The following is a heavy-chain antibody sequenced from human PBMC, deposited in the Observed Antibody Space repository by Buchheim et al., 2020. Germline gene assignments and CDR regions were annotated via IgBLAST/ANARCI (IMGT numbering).Heavy chain of an antibody. J-gene: IGHJ5*02. Sequence: QVQLVESGGGVVQPGRSLRLSCAASGFTFSSYAMHWVRQAPGKGLEWVAVISYDGSNKYYADSVKGRFTISRDNSKNTLYLQMNSLRAEDTAVYYCAREGYCSGGSCQGLGSWFDPWGQGTL. CDR3: AREGYCSGGSCQGLGSWFDP. CDR2: ISYDGSNK. D-gene: IGHD2-15*01. V-gene: IGHV3-30-3*01. CDR1: GFTFSSYA.